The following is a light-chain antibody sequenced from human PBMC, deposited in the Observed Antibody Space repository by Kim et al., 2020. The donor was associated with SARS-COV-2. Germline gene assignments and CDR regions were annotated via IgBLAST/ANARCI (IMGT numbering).Light chain of an antibody. CDR2: DEN. CDR1: SLRSYC. Sequence: LGKTGRITGHGGSLRSYCASWSQQKPAQAPVLVIYDENNRPSGIPDRFSGSSPGNTASLTITGAQAEDGADYYCSSRDSTSNSSVFGTGTKVTVL. CDR3: SSRDSTSNSSV. V-gene: IGLV3-19*01. J-gene: IGLJ1*01.